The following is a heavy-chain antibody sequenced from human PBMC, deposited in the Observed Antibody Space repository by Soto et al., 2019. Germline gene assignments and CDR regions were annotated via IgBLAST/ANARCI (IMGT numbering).Heavy chain of an antibody. Sequence: QLQLQESGPGLVKPSETLSLTCTVSGGSISSSSYYWGWIRQPPGKGLEWIGSIYYSGSTYYNPSLKSRVTISVDKSKNQFSLKLSSVTAADTAVYYCARQDTDARYCSGGSCYGMDVWGQGTTVTVSS. V-gene: IGHV4-39*01. CDR1: GGSISSSSYY. J-gene: IGHJ6*02. CDR2: IYYSGST. CDR3: ARQDTDARYCSGGSCYGMDV. D-gene: IGHD2-15*01.